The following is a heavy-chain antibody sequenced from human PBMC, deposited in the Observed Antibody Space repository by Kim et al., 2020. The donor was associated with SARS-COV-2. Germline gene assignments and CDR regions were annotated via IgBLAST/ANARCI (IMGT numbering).Heavy chain of an antibody. J-gene: IGHJ4*02. Sequence: GGSLRLSCAASGFTFSNAWMSWVRQAPGKGLEWVARIKSKSDGGTKDYAAPVQGRFTISRDDSKKTLNLQMISRKTEDTAVYYCTSELPLDYWGQGTLVTVSS. CDR2: IKSKSDGGTK. V-gene: IGHV3-15*01. CDR3: TSELPLDY. CDR1: GFTFSNAW. D-gene: IGHD1-26*01.